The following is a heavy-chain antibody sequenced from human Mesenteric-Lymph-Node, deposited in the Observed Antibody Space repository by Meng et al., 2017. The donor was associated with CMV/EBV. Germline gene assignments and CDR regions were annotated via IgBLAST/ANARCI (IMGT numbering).Heavy chain of an antibody. CDR3: AKGPRGYGDGHEWFDP. CDR2: IWYDGSNK. D-gene: IGHD4-17*01. Sequence: GGSLRLSCAASGFTFSSYGMHWVRQAPGKGLEWVAVIWYDGSNKYYADSVKGRFTISRDNSKNTLYLQMNSLRAEDTAVYYCAKGPRGYGDGHEWFDPWGQGTLVTVSS. CDR1: GFTFSSYG. V-gene: IGHV3-33*06. J-gene: IGHJ5*02.